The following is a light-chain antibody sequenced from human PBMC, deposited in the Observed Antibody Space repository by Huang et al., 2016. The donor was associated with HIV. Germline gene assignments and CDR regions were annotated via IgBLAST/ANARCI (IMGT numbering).Light chain of an antibody. CDR1: QDISNY. Sequence: IQMTQSPSSLSASVGDRVTITCQASQDISNYLHWFQQKPGKAPKLLIYDASNLEKGVPSRFSGDGSATDFTLTISSLQPEDVGTYYCQHYDDLPPTFGGGTRVEIK. CDR2: DAS. CDR3: QHYDDLPPT. V-gene: IGKV1-33*01. J-gene: IGKJ4*01.